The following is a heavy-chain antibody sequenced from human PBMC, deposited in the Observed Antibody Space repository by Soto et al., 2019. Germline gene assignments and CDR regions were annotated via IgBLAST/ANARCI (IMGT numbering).Heavy chain of an antibody. D-gene: IGHD6-25*01. V-gene: IGHV3-15*01. J-gene: IGHJ4*02. CDR1: GVTFRSTY. CDR2: IKSTNDGGAT. CDR3: TTGLAAAKYYVDY. Sequence: EVQLVESGGGLVKPGGSLRLSCTVSGVTFRSTYMSWVRQSPGKGLQWVGRIKSTNDGGATDYAAPVKGRFTISSDASKATLYLQMNSLRTEDTAVYYCTTGLAAAKYYVDYWGQGTLVTVSS.